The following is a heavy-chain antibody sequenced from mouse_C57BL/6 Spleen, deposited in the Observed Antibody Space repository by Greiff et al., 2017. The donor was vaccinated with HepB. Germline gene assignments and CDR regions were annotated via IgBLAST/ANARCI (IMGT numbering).Heavy chain of an antibody. D-gene: IGHD2-4*01. CDR1: GYAFSSYW. CDR2: IYPGDGDT. J-gene: IGHJ1*03. CDR3: ARRFYYEYGGYFDV. V-gene: IGHV1-80*01. Sequence: VKLMESGAELVKPGASVKISCKASGYAFSSYWMNWVKQRPGKGLEWIGQIYPGDGDTNYNGKFKGKATLTADKSSSTAYMQLSSLTSEDSAVYFCARRFYYEYGGYFDVWGTGTTVTVSS.